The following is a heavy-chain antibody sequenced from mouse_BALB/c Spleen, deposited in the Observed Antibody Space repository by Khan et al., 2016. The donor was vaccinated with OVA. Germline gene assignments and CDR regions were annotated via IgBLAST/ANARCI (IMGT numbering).Heavy chain of an antibody. CDR2: IDPANGNT. CDR1: GFNIKDTY. J-gene: IGHJ3*01. CDR3: ARWVWEAWFAY. Sequence: VQLQQPGAELVKPGASVKLSCTASGFNIKDTYMHWVKQRPEQGLEWIGRIDPANGNTKYDPKFQGKANITADTSSNTAYLQLSSLTSEDTAVYYSARWVWEAWFAYWGQGTLVTVSA. V-gene: IGHV14-3*02. D-gene: IGHD4-1*01.